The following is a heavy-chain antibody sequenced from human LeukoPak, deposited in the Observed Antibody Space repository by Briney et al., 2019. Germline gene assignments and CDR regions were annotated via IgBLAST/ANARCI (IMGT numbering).Heavy chain of an antibody. CDR3: AIREMATIRSAYFDY. CDR1: GGSISNSSYY. V-gene: IGHV4-39*01. J-gene: IGHJ4*02. CDR2: IYYSGST. D-gene: IGHD5-24*01. Sequence: SETLSLTCTVSGGSISNSSYYWGWIRQPPGKGLEWVGSIYYSGSTYYNPSLKSRVTISVDTSKNQFSLKLSSVTAADTAVSYCAIREMATIRSAYFDYWGQGTLVTVSS.